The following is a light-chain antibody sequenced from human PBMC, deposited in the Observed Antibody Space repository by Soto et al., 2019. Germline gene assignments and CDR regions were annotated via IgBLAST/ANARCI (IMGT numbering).Light chain of an antibody. CDR3: QQGNTGPLIA. J-gene: IGKJ5*01. CDR2: DAS. V-gene: IGKV3-11*01. Sequence: EIVLSQSPATLSLSPGERATISCRASQSVGIYLAWYQQKPGQAPRLLIYDASNRATDIPAKFSASGSGTDFSLPIRSLKPEDFAIYYCQQGNTGPLIAFGQGKRRDI. CDR1: QSVGIY.